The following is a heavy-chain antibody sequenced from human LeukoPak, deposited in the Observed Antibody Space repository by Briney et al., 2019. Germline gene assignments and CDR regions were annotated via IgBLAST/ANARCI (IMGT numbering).Heavy chain of an antibody. J-gene: IGHJ4*02. Sequence: GGSLRLSCAASGFTFSNAWMSWVRHAPGKGLEWVGRIKSKTNGGTTDHAAPVKGRFTISRDDSKNTLYLQMNSLKTEDTAVYYCSTHFPAPGGFVDYWGQGTLVTVSS. V-gene: IGHV3-15*01. D-gene: IGHD3-10*01. CDR1: GFTFSNAW. CDR2: IKSKTNGGTT. CDR3: STHFPAPGGFVDY.